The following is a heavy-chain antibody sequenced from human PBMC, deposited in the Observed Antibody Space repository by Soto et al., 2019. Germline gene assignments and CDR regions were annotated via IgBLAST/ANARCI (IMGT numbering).Heavy chain of an antibody. Sequence: GGFLRLSCAASGFTFSNAWMNWVRQAPGKGLEWVGRIKSKTDGGTTDYAAPVKGRFTISRDDSKNTLYLQMNSLKTEDTAVYYCTTRSTSASYYFDYWGQGTLVTVSS. CDR1: GFTFSNAW. V-gene: IGHV3-15*07. CDR2: IKSKTDGGTT. CDR3: TTRSTSASYYFDY. J-gene: IGHJ4*02. D-gene: IGHD2-2*01.